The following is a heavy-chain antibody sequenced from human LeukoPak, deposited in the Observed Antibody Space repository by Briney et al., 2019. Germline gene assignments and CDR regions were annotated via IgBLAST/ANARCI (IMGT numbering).Heavy chain of an antibody. Sequence: SATLSFTCTVSGGSISSYYWSWIRQPPGKGLEWIGYIYYSGSTNYNPSLKSRVTISVDTSKNQFSLKLSSVTAADTAVYYCARLHYDILTGPDAFDIWGQGTTVTVSS. J-gene: IGHJ3*02. CDR1: GGSISSYY. CDR3: ARLHYDILTGPDAFDI. CDR2: IYYSGST. D-gene: IGHD3-9*01. V-gene: IGHV4-59*08.